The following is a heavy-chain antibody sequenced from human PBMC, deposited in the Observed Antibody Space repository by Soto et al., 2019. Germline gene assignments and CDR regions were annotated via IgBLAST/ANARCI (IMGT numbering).Heavy chain of an antibody. CDR2: INPSGGST. CDR3: ARTPPREGYNPRFDP. CDR1: GYTFTSYY. V-gene: IGHV1-46*01. Sequence: QVQLVQSGAEVKKPGASVKVSCKASGYTFTSYYMHWVRQAPGQGLEWMGIINPSGGSTSYAQKFQGRVTMTRDTATSTVYMELSSLRSEDTAVYYCARTPPREGYNPRFDPWGQGTLVTVSS. D-gene: IGHD1-1*01. J-gene: IGHJ5*02.